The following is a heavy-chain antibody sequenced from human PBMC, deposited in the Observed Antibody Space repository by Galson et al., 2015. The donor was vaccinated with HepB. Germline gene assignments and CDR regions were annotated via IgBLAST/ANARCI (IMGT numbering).Heavy chain of an antibody. J-gene: IGHJ4*02. CDR2: ISYSGGNT. Sequence: SLRLSCAASGFTFNRYAMNWVRQAPGKGLEWVSAISYSGGNTYYADSVKGRFTISRDNSNNTPYLQMNSLRAEDTAVYFCAKVLVTLPTRGLDYWGQGTLVTVSS. D-gene: IGHD4-23*01. V-gene: IGHV3-23*01. CDR1: GFTFNRYA. CDR3: AKVLVTLPTRGLDY.